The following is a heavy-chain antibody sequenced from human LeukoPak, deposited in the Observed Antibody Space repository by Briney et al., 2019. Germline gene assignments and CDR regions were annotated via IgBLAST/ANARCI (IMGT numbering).Heavy chain of an antibody. V-gene: IGHV3-30*02. CDR2: IGYDESKK. Sequence: GGSLRLSCEASGFTFNNFGMHWVRQAPGKGLEWVAFIGYDESKKYYAESVKGRFTISRDDSKNTLYLQMSALKTEDTAVYYCAKDHVLTNRKFDYWGQGTLVTVSS. CDR1: GFTFNNFG. J-gene: IGHJ4*02. D-gene: IGHD3-3*01. CDR3: AKDHVLTNRKFDY.